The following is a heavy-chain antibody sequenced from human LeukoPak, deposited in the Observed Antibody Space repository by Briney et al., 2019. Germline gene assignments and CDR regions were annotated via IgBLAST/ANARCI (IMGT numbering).Heavy chain of an antibody. Sequence: SETLSLTCTVSGGSISSYYWSWIRQPPGKGLEWIGYIYYSGSTNYNPSLKSRVTISVDTSKNQFSLKLSSVTAADTAVYYCARATDYDILTGYYWGYYYMDVWGKGTTVTISS. CDR3: ARATDYDILTGYYWGYYYMDV. D-gene: IGHD3-9*01. V-gene: IGHV4-59*08. CDR1: GGSISSYY. J-gene: IGHJ6*03. CDR2: IYYSGST.